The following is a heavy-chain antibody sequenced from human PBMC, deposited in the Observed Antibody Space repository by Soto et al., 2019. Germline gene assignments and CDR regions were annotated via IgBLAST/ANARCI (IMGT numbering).Heavy chain of an antibody. Sequence: SETLSLTCTVSGVSVNSGSFYWAWIRQPPGKGLEWIGFGSYSGTTNYKPSLKGRVTISVDTSRSQISLKVTSLTAADTAVYYCARGATVTQYDYWGQGTLVTVSS. CDR1: GVSVNSGSFY. D-gene: IGHD4-17*01. CDR3: ARGATVTQYDY. CDR2: GSYSGTT. J-gene: IGHJ4*02. V-gene: IGHV4-61*01.